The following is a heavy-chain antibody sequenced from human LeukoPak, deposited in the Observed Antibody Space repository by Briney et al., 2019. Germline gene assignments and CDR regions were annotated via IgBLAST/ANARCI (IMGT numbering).Heavy chain of an antibody. V-gene: IGHV3-7*03. D-gene: IGHD3-22*01. Sequence: PGRSLRLSCAASGFTFSSYGMHWVRQAPGKGLEWVANIKEDGSKKNYVDSVKGRFTIFRDNAKNSLYLQMNSLRAEDTAVYYCATPLDYYDSSGYHQGGDWGQGTLVTVSS. CDR3: ATPLDYYDSSGYHQGGD. J-gene: IGHJ4*02. CDR2: IKEDGSKK. CDR1: GFTFSSYG.